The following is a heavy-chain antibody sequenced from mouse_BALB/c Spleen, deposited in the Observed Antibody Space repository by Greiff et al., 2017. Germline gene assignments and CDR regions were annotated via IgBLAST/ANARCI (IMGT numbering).Heavy chain of an antibody. V-gene: IGHV14-3*02. CDR2: IDPANGNT. CDR1: GFNIKDTY. CDR3: ARWDGYYGAMDY. J-gene: IGHJ4*01. Sequence: EVQLQESGAELVKPGASVKLSCTASGFNIKDTYMHWVKQRPEQGLEWIGRIDPANGNTKYDPKFQGKATITVDTSSNTAYLRLSSLTSEDTAVYNCARWDGYYGAMDYWGQGTSVTVSS. D-gene: IGHD2-3*01.